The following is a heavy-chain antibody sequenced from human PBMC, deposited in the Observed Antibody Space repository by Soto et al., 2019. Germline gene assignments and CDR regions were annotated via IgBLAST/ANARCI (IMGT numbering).Heavy chain of an antibody. V-gene: IGHV4-4*07. CDR2: IHTSGST. CDR3: ARDCHSSSWVSYRCYFDY. Sequence: SETLALTCTVSGGSISSYYGSWIRQPAAKGLEWIGRIHTSGSTNYNPSLKSRVTMSVDTSTNQFSLKLSYVTGADTAVYYCARDCHSSSWVSYRCYFDYWGQGPLVTVSS. CDR1: GGSISSYY. D-gene: IGHD6-13*01. J-gene: IGHJ4*02.